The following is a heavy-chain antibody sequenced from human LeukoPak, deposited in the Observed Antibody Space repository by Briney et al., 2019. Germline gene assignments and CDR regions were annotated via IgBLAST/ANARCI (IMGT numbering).Heavy chain of an antibody. Sequence: GGSLRLSCAASGFTVSSNYMSWVRQAPGKGLMWVSRMNGEGTTIDYADSVKGRFTVSRDYAKNTLFLQMNNLRTEDTALYFCATARNFRFEYWGQGSLVIVSA. D-gene: IGHD1-7*01. CDR3: ATARNFRFEY. J-gene: IGHJ4*02. CDR1: GFTVSSNY. CDR2: MNGEGTTI. V-gene: IGHV3-74*01.